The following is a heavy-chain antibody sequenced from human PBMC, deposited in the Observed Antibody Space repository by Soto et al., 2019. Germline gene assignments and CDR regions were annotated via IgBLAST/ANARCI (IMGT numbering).Heavy chain of an antibody. Sequence: ASVKVSCKTSGYTFTEYDINWVRQVPGQGLEYMGWVSPENRNAGYAPQFRGRVPMTADTSINTVYLELTTLTYEDTAVYYCEVTTGYWGQGTMVTVSS. J-gene: IGHJ4*02. CDR1: GYTFTEYD. CDR2: VSPENRNA. D-gene: IGHD4-17*01. CDR3: EVTTGY. V-gene: IGHV1-8*01.